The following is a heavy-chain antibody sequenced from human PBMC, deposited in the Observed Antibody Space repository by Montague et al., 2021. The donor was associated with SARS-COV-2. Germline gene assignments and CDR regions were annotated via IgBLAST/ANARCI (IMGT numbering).Heavy chain of an antibody. D-gene: IGHD3-9*01. V-gene: IGHV4-59*08. Sequence: SETLSLTCTVSGGSISGFYWSWIRQPPGKGLEWIGYVPDGGSDYNPSLKSRVSISVDTSKKLLSLSLSSVTAADTAIYYCARHRKDYDILTGYSTSFYYDTDVGGQGTTVTVSS. CDR2: VPDGGS. CDR3: ARHRKDYDILTGYSTSFYYDTDV. CDR1: GGSISGFY. J-gene: IGHJ6*02.